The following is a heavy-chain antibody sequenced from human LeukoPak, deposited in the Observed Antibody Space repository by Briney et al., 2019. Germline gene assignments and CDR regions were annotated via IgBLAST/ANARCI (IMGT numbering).Heavy chain of an antibody. Sequence: ASVKVSCKASGGTFSSYAISWVRQAPGQGLEWMGIINPSGGSTSYAQKFQGRVTMTRDTSTSTVYMELSSLRSEDTAVYYCARAPPRITIFGVVIPDGVNFDYWGQGTLVTVSS. D-gene: IGHD3-3*01. CDR1: GGTFSSYA. CDR2: INPSGGST. V-gene: IGHV1-46*01. CDR3: ARAPPRITIFGVVIPDGVNFDY. J-gene: IGHJ4*02.